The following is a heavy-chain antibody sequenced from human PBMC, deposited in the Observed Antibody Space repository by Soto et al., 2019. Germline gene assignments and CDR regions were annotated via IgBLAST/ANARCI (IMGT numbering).Heavy chain of an antibody. Sequence: XGSLRLSCASSVFSFSRHWMHCVRQPPGKCLVWVSRINGNGSTTSDADFVKGRVTISRDNAKNTLYLQMNSLGDEDTAVYYCVRALAGSRNGFDIWGQGTVVTVSS. D-gene: IGHD6-19*01. V-gene: IGHV3-74*01. CDR3: VRALAGSRNGFDI. CDR1: VFSFSRHW. J-gene: IGHJ3*02. CDR2: INGNGSTT.